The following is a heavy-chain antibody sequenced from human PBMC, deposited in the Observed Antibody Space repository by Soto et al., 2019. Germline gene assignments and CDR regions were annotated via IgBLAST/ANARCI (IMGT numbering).Heavy chain of an antibody. J-gene: IGHJ3*02. CDR2: ISAYNGNT. CDR3: ARGDGHYDFWSGYYTDWAFDI. CDR1: CYSFTSYG. D-gene: IGHD3-3*01. V-gene: IGHV1-18*01. Sequence: APVKVACKASCYSFTSYGISWGRKKPGQGLEWMGWISAYNGNTNYAQKLQGRVTMTTDTSTSTAYMELRSLRSDDTAVYYCARGDGHYDFWSGYYTDWAFDIWGQGTMVTVS.